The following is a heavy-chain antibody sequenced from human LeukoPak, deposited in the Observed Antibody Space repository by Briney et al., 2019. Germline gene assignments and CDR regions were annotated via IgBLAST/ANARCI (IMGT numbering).Heavy chain of an antibody. CDR1: GFTFSSYS. Sequence: PGGSLRLSCVASGFTFSSYSMNWVRQAPGKGLEWVSYISSSSSTIYYADSVKGRFTISRDNAKNSLYLQMNSLRAEDTAVYYCARDRIAVAGTHYYYYYGMDVWGQGTTVTVSS. D-gene: IGHD6-19*01. CDR2: ISSSSSTI. J-gene: IGHJ6*02. CDR3: ARDRIAVAGTHYYYYYGMDV. V-gene: IGHV3-48*01.